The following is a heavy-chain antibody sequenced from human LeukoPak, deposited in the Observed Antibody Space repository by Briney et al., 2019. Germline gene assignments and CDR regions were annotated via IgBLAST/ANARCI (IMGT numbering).Heavy chain of an antibody. J-gene: IGHJ4*02. Sequence: GGSLRLSCAASGLPFSILHMSWVRQAPGKGLEWVSAISGNGGRTYYVDSVKGRFTISRDNSKNTLYLQMNSLRAEDTAVYYCGKDESPRIAADNYWGQGTLVTVSS. CDR3: GKDESPRIAADNY. D-gene: IGHD6-25*01. CDR1: GLPFSILH. CDR2: ISGNGGRT. V-gene: IGHV3-23*01.